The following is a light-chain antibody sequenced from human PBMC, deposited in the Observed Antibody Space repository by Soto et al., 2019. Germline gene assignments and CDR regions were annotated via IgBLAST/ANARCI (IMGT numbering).Light chain of an antibody. V-gene: IGKV3-20*01. CDR2: DAS. CDR3: QQYGSSPQT. Sequence: EIVLTQSPATLSLSPGARATLSCRASQSVNKYLGWYQQNPGQAPRLLIYDASNRATGIPARISGSGSGTDFTLTISRLEPEDFAVYYCQQYGSSPQTFGQGTRLEIK. J-gene: IGKJ5*01. CDR1: QSVNKY.